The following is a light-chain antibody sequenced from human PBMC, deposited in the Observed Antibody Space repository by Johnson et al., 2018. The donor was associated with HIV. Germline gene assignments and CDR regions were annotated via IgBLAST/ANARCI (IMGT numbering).Light chain of an antibody. CDR1: SSNIGNNY. J-gene: IGLJ1*01. Sequence: QSVLTQPPSVSAAPGQKVTIPCSGSSSNIGNNYVSWYQHLPGTAPKLLIYENNKRPSGSPDRFSGSKSGTSATLGITGLQTGDEADYYCGTWDFSLSAYVFATETKVTV. V-gene: IGLV1-51*02. CDR3: GTWDFSLSAYV. CDR2: ENN.